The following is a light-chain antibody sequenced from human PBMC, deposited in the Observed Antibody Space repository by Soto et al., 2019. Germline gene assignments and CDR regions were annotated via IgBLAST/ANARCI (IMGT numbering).Light chain of an antibody. CDR3: QQCCSSPRT. CDR2: GAS. J-gene: IGKJ4*01. V-gene: IGKV3-20*01. Sequence: EVLWTMSPGTMCVSQGERATLSCRASQSVSSSYLAWYQQKPGQAPRLLIYGASSRATGIPDRFSGSGSGTDFTLTSCRLDPEDVLLYYCQQCCSSPRTFGVGTKVDIK. CDR1: QSVSSSY.